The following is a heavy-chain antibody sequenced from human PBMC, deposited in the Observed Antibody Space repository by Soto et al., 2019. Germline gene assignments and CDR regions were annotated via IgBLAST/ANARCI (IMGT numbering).Heavy chain of an antibody. Sequence: QVQLVQSGAEVKKPGSSVKVSCKASGGTFNNHAINWVRQAPGQGLEWMGGIIPIFGTSNYAQKFQGRVTITADESTRTAYMELSSLRSDDTAVYYCAREVGYGDFSAALLDWGQGTLVTVSS. V-gene: IGHV1-69*01. CDR1: GGTFNNHA. J-gene: IGHJ4*02. CDR3: AREVGYGDFSAALLD. CDR2: IIPIFGTS. D-gene: IGHD4-17*01.